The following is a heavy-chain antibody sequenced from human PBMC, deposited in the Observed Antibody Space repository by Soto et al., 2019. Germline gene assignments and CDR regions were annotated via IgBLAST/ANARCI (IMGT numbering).Heavy chain of an antibody. Sequence: EVQLLESGGGLVQPGESLRLSCAASGFTFSSYVMSWVRQAPGKGLEWVSTISGVGGTTYYADSVQGRFTISRDNSKNTLYLQMNGLSAEDTAVYYCAKGSDVIYTYWYFDLCGRGTLVTVSS. V-gene: IGHV3-23*01. CDR1: GFTFSSYV. CDR3: AKGSDVIYTYWYFDL. J-gene: IGHJ2*01. CDR2: ISGVGGTT. D-gene: IGHD3-9*01.